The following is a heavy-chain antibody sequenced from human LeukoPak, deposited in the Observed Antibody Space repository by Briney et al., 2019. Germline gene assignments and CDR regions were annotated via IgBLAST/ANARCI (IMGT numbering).Heavy chain of an antibody. CDR1: GGSISSGGYY. Sequence: PSQTLSLTCTVSGGSISSGGYYWSWIRQHPGKGLEWIGYIYYSGSTYYNPSLKSRVTISVDTSKNQFSLKLSSVIAADTAVYYCARVGNYYDSSGVDYWGQGTLVTVSS. V-gene: IGHV4-31*03. J-gene: IGHJ4*02. CDR3: ARVGNYYDSSGVDY. D-gene: IGHD3-22*01. CDR2: IYYSGST.